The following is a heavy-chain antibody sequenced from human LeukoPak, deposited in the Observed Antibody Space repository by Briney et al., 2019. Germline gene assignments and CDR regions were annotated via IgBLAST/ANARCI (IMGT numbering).Heavy chain of an antibody. J-gene: IGHJ4*02. D-gene: IGHD6-13*01. V-gene: IGHV1-2*02. CDR3: TTEGDSRIY. Sequence: ASVKVSCKASGYTSTDYYVHWVRQAPGQGLEWMGWINPNTGDTLYAEKFQGRVAITRDTAITTAYIELTSLKSGATAVYFCTTEGDSRIYWGQGTLVSVSS. CDR1: GYTSTDYY. CDR2: INPNTGDT.